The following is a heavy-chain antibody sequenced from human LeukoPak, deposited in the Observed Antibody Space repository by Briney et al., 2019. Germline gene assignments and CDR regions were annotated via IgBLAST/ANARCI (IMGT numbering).Heavy chain of an antibody. J-gene: IGHJ4*02. CDR1: GFTFSSYS. CDR2: ISSSSSTI. Sequence: GGSLRLSCAASGFTFSSYSMNWVRQAPGKGLEWVSYISSSSSTIYYADSVKGRFTISRDNAKNSLYLQMNSLRAEDTAVYYCARRLLWFGELPHFDYRGQGTLVTVSS. CDR3: ARRLLWFGELPHFDY. D-gene: IGHD3-10*01. V-gene: IGHV3-48*01.